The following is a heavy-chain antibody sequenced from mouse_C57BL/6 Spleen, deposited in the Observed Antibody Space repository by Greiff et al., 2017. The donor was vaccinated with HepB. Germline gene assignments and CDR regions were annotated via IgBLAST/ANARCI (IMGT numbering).Heavy chain of an antibody. V-gene: IGHV14-1*01. J-gene: IGHJ3*01. Sequence: EVQLQQSGAELVRPGASVKLSCTASGFNIKDYYMHWVKQRPEQGLEWIGRIDPEDGDTEYAPKFQGKATMTADTSSNTAYLQLSSLTSEDTAVYYCTTYYYGSSCSLAYWGQGTLVTVSA. CDR3: TTYYYGSSCSLAY. CDR2: IDPEDGDT. CDR1: GFNIKDYY. D-gene: IGHD1-1*01.